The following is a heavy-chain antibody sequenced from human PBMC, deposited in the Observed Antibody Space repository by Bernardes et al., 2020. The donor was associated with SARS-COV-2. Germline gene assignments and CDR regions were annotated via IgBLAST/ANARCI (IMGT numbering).Heavy chain of an antibody. Sequence: VKVSCKASGYTFTSYYMHWVRQAPGQGLEWMGIINPSGGSTSYAQKFQGRVTMTRDTSTSTVYMELSSLRSEDTAVYYCARDLTVTTGSDYYYGMDVWGQGTTVTVSS. CDR2: INPSGGST. CDR1: GYTFTSYY. D-gene: IGHD4-17*01. J-gene: IGHJ6*02. CDR3: ARDLTVTTGSDYYYGMDV. V-gene: IGHV1-46*01.